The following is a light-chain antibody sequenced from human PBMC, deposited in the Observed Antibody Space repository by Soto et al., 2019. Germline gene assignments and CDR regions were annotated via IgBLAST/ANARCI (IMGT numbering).Light chain of an antibody. V-gene: IGLV1-47*01. CDR2: RDN. Sequence: QPVPTQPPSVSGTPGQRVTISCSGGISNIGTNYVHWFQQLPGTAPKVLSNRDNQRPSGVPDRFSGSKSGTSASLAISGLQSEDEAEYYCAAWDDTVRSYVFGTGTKLTVL. CDR1: ISNIGTNY. J-gene: IGLJ1*01. CDR3: AAWDDTVRSYV.